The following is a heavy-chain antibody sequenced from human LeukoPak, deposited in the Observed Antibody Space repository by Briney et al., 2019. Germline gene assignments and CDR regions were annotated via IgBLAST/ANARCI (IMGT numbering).Heavy chain of an antibody. J-gene: IGHJ3*02. D-gene: IGHD5-18*01. Sequence: SVKVSCKASGGTFSSYAISWVRQAPGQGLEWMGGIIPIFGTANYAQKSQGRVTITADESTSTAYMELSSLRSEDTAVYYCANSPLDTAMVAKYAFDIWGQGTMVTVSS. CDR1: GGTFSSYA. CDR2: IIPIFGTA. V-gene: IGHV1-69*13. CDR3: ANSPLDTAMVAKYAFDI.